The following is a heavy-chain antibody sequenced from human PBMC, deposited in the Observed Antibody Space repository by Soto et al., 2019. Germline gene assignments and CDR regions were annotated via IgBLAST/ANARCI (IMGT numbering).Heavy chain of an antibody. D-gene: IGHD6-6*01. CDR3: ARSKYSISSFDY. CDR2: IYWDDDK. V-gene: IGHV2-5*02. Sequence: SGPTLVNPTQTLTLTCTFSGFSLSTDDVGVGWIRQPPGKALDWLAVIYWDDDKRYSPSLKSRLTITKDTSKNQVLLTMTNMDPVDTATYFCARSKYSISSFDYWGQGALVTVSA. J-gene: IGHJ4*02. CDR1: GFSLSTDDVG.